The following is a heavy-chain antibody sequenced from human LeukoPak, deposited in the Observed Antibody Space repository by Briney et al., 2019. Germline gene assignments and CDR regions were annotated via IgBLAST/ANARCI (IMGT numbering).Heavy chain of an antibody. CDR2: IIPIFGTA. J-gene: IGHJ5*02. V-gene: IGHV1-69*13. Sequence: SVKVSCKASGGTFNSYAISWVRQAPGQGLEWMGGIIPIFGTANYAQKFQGRVTITADESTSTAYMELSSLRSEDTAVYYCARVGGLDYSNYWDAVPLDPWGQGTLVTVSS. CDR3: ARVGGLDYSNYWDAVPLDP. CDR1: GGTFNSYA. D-gene: IGHD4-11*01.